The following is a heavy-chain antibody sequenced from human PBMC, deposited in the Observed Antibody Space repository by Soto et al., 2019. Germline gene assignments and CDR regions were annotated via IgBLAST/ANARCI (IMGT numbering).Heavy chain of an antibody. CDR2: ISGSGGST. V-gene: IGHV3-23*01. Sequence: GGSLILSCAASGFTFSSYAMSWVRQAPGKGLEWVSAISGSGGSTYYADSVKGRFTISRDNSKNTLYLQMNSLRAEDTAVYYCAKVFSRKWLPRGDFWGQGTLVTVSS. J-gene: IGHJ4*02. CDR1: GFTFSSYA. CDR3: AKVFSRKWLPRGDF. D-gene: IGHD6-19*01.